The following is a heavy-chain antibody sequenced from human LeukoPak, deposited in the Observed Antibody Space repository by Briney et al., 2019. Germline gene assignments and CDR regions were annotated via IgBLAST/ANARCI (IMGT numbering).Heavy chain of an antibody. CDR2: ISYDGSNK. J-gene: IGHJ5*02. Sequence: GRSLRLSCAASGFTFSSYAMHWVRQAPGKGLEWVAVISYDGSNKYYADSVKGRFTISRDNSKNTQYLQMNSLRAEDTAVYYCARIPRRWELQVAWFDPWGQGTLVTVSS. V-gene: IGHV3-30-3*01. D-gene: IGHD1-26*01. CDR3: ARIPRRWELQVAWFDP. CDR1: GFTFSSYA.